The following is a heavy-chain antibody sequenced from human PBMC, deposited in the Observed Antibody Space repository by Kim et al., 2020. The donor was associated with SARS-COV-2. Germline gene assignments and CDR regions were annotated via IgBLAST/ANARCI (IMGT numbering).Heavy chain of an antibody. CDR1: GYTFTGYY. CDR2: IDPNSGGT. V-gene: IGHV1-2*06. CDR3: ATSITMDGYGMDV. Sequence: ASVKVSCKASGYTFTGYYLHWMRQAPGQGLEWMGRIDPNSGGTNYPQKFQGRVIMTRDTSLSTAYMELSRVRSDDTAVYYCATSITMDGYGMDVWGQGTTVTVSS. J-gene: IGHJ6*02. D-gene: IGHD1-20*01.